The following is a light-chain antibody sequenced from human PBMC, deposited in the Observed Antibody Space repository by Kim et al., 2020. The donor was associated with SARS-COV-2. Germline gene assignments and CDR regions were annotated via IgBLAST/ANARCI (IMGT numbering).Light chain of an antibody. J-gene: IGKJ2*01. CDR1: QNIGGW. CDR2: KAS. Sequence: DIQMTQSPSIVSASVGDRVTISCRASQNIGGWLAWYQQKPGESPKLLIYKASSLQSGVPSRFSGSGSGTEFTLTISSLQPDDFATYYCQQYNSYLYTFGQGTKWRS. V-gene: IGKV1-5*03. CDR3: QQYNSYLYT.